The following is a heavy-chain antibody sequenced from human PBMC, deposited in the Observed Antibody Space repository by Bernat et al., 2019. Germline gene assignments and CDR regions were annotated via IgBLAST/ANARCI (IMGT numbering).Heavy chain of an antibody. CDR3: AKVHYYDSSGFSDDY. D-gene: IGHD3-22*01. J-gene: IGHJ4*02. Sequence: QVQLVQSGAEVKKPGASVKVSCKASGYTFTSYGISWVRQAPGQGLEWMGWISAYNGNTNYAQKLQGRVTMTTDNSTGTAYMEVRSLGSDDSAVYYCAKVHYYDSSGFSDDYWGQGTLVTVSS. CDR1: GYTFTSYG. V-gene: IGHV1-18*01. CDR2: ISAYNGNT.